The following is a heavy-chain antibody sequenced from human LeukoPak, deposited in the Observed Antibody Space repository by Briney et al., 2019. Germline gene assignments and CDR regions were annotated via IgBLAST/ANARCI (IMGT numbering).Heavy chain of an antibody. D-gene: IGHD3-10*01. CDR3: ARALKGGLWFGEYWFDP. J-gene: IGHJ5*02. Sequence: ASVKVSCKASGYTFTSYGISWVRQAPGQGLEWMGWISAYNGNTNYAQKLQGRVTTTTDTSTSTAYMELRSLRSDDTAVYYCARALKGGLWFGEYWFDPWGQGTLVTVSS. CDR1: GYTFTSYG. V-gene: IGHV1-18*01. CDR2: ISAYNGNT.